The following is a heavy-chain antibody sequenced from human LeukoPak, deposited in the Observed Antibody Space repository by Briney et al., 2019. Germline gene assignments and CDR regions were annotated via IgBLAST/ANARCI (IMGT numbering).Heavy chain of an antibody. CDR1: GFTFSSYS. J-gene: IGHJ6*02. V-gene: IGHV3-21*01. CDR3: ARDGSLRNYYYYGMDV. CDR2: ISSSSSYI. Sequence: TGGSLRLSCAASGFTFSSYSMNWVRQAPGKGLEWVSSISSSSSYIYYADSVKGRFTISRDNAKNSLYLQMNSLRAEDPAVYYCARDGSLRNYYYYGMDVWGQGTRVTVSS. D-gene: IGHD2-21*02.